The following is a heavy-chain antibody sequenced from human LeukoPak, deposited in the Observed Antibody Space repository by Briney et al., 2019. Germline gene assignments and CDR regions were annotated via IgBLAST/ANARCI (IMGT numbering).Heavy chain of an antibody. J-gene: IGHJ4*02. CDR3: ASSKSIAARN. CDR2: ISSSSSYI. V-gene: IGHV3-21*01. D-gene: IGHD6-6*01. Sequence: GGSLRLSCAASGFTFSSYSMTWVRQAPGEGLEWVSSISSSSSYIYYADSVKGRFTISRDNAKNSLYLQMNSLRAEDTAVYYCASSKSIAARNWGQGTLVTVSS. CDR1: GFTFSSYS.